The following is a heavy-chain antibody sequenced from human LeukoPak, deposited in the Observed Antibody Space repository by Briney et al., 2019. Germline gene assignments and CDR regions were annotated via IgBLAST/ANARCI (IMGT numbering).Heavy chain of an antibody. J-gene: IGHJ4*02. CDR3: SRTTGDSAIIAAH. CDR1: GGSISGRCCY. Sequence: PSETLSLTCTVSGGSISGRCCYWGWIRQTPGKDLDWMGSTSYSGSTHYNPSFKSPVTVSVDTSKNQFFLNLSSVTAADTAVYYCSRTTGDSAIIAAHWGQGTLVTVSS. CDR2: TSYSGST. D-gene: IGHD3-16*01. V-gene: IGHV4-39*01.